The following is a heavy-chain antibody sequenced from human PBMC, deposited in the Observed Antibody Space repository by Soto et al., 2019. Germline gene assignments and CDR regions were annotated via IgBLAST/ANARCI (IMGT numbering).Heavy chain of an antibody. D-gene: IGHD1-26*01. Sequence: QVQLVQSGAEVKKPGASVKVSCKASGYTFTSYGISWVRQAPGQGLEWMGRISAYNGNTNYAQKLQGRVTMTTDTSTSTAYTELRSLRSDDTAVYSCARVVGALGHWFDPWGQGTLVTVSS. V-gene: IGHV1-18*01. CDR1: GYTFTSYG. J-gene: IGHJ5*02. CDR3: ARVVGALGHWFDP. CDR2: ISAYNGNT.